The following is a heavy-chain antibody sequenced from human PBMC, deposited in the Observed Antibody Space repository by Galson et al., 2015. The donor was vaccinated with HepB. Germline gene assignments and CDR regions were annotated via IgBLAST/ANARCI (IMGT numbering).Heavy chain of an antibody. Sequence: SLRLSCAASGFIFSSYAVSWVRQAPGKGLEWVSTISGGGTDTFYADSVKGRFTISRDNSRNTLYLQMNSLRDEDTAVYFCAKDRGGDSGSFHCWGQGTLVTVSS. CDR2: ISGGGTDT. V-gene: IGHV3-23*01. CDR3: AKDRGGDSGSFHC. CDR1: GFIFSSYA. J-gene: IGHJ4*02. D-gene: IGHD3-10*01.